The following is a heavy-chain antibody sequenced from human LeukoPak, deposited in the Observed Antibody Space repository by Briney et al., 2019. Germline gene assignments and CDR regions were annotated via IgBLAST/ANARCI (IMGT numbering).Heavy chain of an antibody. CDR3: ARGGGTSGPELDY. J-gene: IGHJ4*02. CDR2: INPHSGGT. CDR1: GYTFTGYF. Sequence: GASVKVSCKASGYTFTGYFMHWVRQAPGQGLEWIGWINPHSGGTDNAQNFQGRVTMTRDTSINTAYMELTRMTSDDTAVYFCARGGGTSGPELDYWGQGTLVTVSS. V-gene: IGHV1-2*02. D-gene: IGHD3-3*01.